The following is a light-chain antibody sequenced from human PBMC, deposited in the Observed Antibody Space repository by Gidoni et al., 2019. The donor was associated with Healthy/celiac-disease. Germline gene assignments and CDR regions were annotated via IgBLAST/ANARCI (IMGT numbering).Light chain of an antibody. J-gene: IGLJ3*02. CDR1: SGHSSYA. CDR2: LNSDGSH. V-gene: IGLV4-69*01. CDR3: QTWGTGIWV. Sequence: QLVLPHSPSASASLGASVKLTCTLSSGHSSYAIAWHQQQPEKGPRYLMKLNSDGSHSKGDGIPDRFSGSSSGAERYLTISSLQSEDEADYYCQTWGTGIWVFGGGTKLTV.